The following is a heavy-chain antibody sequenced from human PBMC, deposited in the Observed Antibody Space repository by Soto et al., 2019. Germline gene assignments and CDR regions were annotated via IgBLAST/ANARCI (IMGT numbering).Heavy chain of an antibody. J-gene: IGHJ6*02. CDR1: GGSISSSSYY. Sequence: SETLSLTCTVSGGSISSSSYYWCWIRQPPGKGLEWIGKIFFTGSAHYNPSLRNRVTMSVDTSKDQFSLTLTSVTAADTAVYYCARDGHGMDVWGQGTTVTVSS. V-gene: IGHV4-39*07. CDR3: ARDGHGMDV. CDR2: IFFTGSA.